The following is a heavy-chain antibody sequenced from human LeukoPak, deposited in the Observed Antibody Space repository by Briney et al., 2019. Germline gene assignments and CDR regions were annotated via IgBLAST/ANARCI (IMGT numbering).Heavy chain of an antibody. V-gene: IGHV1-2*02. J-gene: IGHJ4*02. CDR1: GYTFTGYY. CDR2: TNPNSGGT. Sequence: ASVKVSCKASGYTFTGYYMHWVRQAPGQGLEWMGWTNPNSGGTNYAQKFQGRVTMTRDTSVSTAYMELSRLRSDDTAVYYCARARVYSSSHFDYWGQGTLVTVSS. CDR3: ARARVYSSSHFDY. D-gene: IGHD6-6*01.